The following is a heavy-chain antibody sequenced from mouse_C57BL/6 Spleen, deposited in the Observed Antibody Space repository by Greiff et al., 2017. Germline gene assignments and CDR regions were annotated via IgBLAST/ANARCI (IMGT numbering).Heavy chain of an antibody. CDR2: INPYNGGT. V-gene: IGHV1-19*01. Sequence: EVQLQQSGPVLVKPGASVKMSCKASGYTFTDYYMNWVKQSHGKSLEWIGVINPYNGGTSYNQKFKGKATLTVDKSSSTAYMELNSLTSEDSAVYYWARGDDYDGFAYWGKGTLVTVSA. J-gene: IGHJ3*01. CDR1: GYTFTDYY. D-gene: IGHD2-4*01. CDR3: ARGDDYDGFAY.